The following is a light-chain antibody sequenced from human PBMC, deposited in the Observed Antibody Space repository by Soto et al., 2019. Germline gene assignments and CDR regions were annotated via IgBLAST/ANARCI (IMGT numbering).Light chain of an antibody. CDR3: ETWVTNVVV. V-gene: IGLV4-60*02. CDR1: SGHSTYI. J-gene: IGLJ2*01. CDR2: LEGSGSY. Sequence: QPVLTQSSSASASLGSSVKLTCTLSSGHSTYIIAWHQQQPGKAPRYLMKLEGSGSYNKGSGIPDRFSGSSSGADRYLTISNLQFEDEADYYCETWVTNVVVFGVGTKLTVL.